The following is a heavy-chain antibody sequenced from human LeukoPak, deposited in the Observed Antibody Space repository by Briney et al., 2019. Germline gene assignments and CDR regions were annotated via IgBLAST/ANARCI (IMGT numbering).Heavy chain of an antibody. CDR2: IYPGDSDT. V-gene: IGHV5-51*01. CDR3: ARLVGSYGYFDY. J-gene: IGHJ4*02. CDR1: GGTFSSYA. Sequence: KVSCKASGGTFSSYATSWVRQMPGKGLEWMGIIYPGDSDTRYSPSFQGQVTISADKSISTAYLQWSSLKASDTAMYYCARLVGSYGYFDYWGQGTLVTVSS. D-gene: IGHD5-18*01.